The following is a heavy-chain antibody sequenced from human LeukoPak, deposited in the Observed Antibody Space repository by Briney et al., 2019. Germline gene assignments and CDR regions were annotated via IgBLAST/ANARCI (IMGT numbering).Heavy chain of an antibody. CDR3: ARYVWRPTYYYYGMDV. CDR2: IYYGGST. V-gene: IGHV4-59*01. Sequence: SETLSLTGTVDTGSIGRYCWGSVRQPPGKGLEWMGYIYYGGSTNYNPSLKSRVTISVDTSKNQFSLKLSSVTAADTAVYYCARYVWRPTYYYYGMDVWGQGTTVTVSS. J-gene: IGHJ6*02. D-gene: IGHD3-16*01. CDR1: TGSIGRYC.